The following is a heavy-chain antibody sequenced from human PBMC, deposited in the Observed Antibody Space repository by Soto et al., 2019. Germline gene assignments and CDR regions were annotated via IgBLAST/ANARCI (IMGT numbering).Heavy chain of an antibody. CDR1: GYTFSDFG. D-gene: IGHD2-15*01. CDR3: ARASYCSGGTCTTWFHP. J-gene: IGHJ5*02. Sequence: QAQLVQSAPEVKKPGASVRVSCETSGYTFSDFGITWVRQAPGQGLEWMGWIDTSIGHTNFAQKSENGVTMTPDTSTNRAYMDMGRLRSDDTAVYNCARASYCSGGTCTTWFHPWGQGTLVTVSS. CDR2: IDTSIGHT. V-gene: IGHV1-18*01.